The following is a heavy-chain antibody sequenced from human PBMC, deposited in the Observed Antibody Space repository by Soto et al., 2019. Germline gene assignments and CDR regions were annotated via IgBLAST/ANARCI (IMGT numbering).Heavy chain of an antibody. V-gene: IGHV1-3*01. CDR1: GFTFTSYG. CDR2: CNAGNGDT. D-gene: IGHD2-21*02. Sequence: VQLVQSGAEVKKPGASVKVSCKASGFTFTSYGIHWVRQAPGQRLEGMGWCNAGNGDTKYSHKFQGRVPITRDTSRSTAYMELSSLRSEDTAVYYCARETGTAFVSWFDPWGQGTLVTVSS. J-gene: IGHJ5*02. CDR3: ARETGTAFVSWFDP.